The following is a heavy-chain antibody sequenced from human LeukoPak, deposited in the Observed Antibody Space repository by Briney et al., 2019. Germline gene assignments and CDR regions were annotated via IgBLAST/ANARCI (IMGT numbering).Heavy chain of an antibody. CDR1: GDTFIPYT. J-gene: IGHJ4*02. CDR2: IIPIFGTA. D-gene: IGHD2-8*01. CDR3: ARDGADIVLFH. Sequence: SVKVSCKASGDTFIPYTFSWVRQAPGQGLEWMGGIIPIFGTANYAQKFQGRVTITTDESTSTAYMELSSLRSEDTAVYYCARDGADIVLFHWGQGTLVTVSS. V-gene: IGHV1-69*05.